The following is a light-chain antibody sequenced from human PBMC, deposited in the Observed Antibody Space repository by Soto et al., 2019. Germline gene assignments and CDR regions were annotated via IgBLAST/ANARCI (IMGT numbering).Light chain of an antibody. CDR3: QLYYSAPPT. J-gene: IGKJ4*01. CDR2: WAS. Sequence: DIVMTQSPDSLAVSLGERATINCKSSQSVLYSSNDKNYLAWYQQKPGQPPKLLIYWASTRESGVPDRFSGSGSGTDFTLTISSLQAEDVAVSYWQLYYSAPPTFGGGIKVDIK. CDR1: QSVLYSSNDKNY. V-gene: IGKV4-1*01.